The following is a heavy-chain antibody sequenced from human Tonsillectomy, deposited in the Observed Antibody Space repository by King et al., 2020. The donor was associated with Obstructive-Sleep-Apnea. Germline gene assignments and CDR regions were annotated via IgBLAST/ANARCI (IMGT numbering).Heavy chain of an antibody. CDR2: IYSGGST. CDR3: ASDDRHSSGWWGHFDY. CDR1: GFTVSSNY. D-gene: IGHD6-19*01. J-gene: IGHJ4*02. Sequence: VQLVESGGGLVQPGGALRLSCAASGFTVSSNYMSWVRQAPGKGLERVSGIYSGGSTYHSDSVKGRLTIPRDNSKNTLYLQMNSLRAEDTAVYYCASDDRHSSGWWGHFDYWGQGTLVTVSS. V-gene: IGHV3-66*01.